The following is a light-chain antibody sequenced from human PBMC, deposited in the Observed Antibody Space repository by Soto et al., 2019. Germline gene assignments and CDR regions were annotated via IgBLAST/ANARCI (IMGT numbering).Light chain of an antibody. Sequence: DIVLTQLPGTLSLSPGGRATLSCRASQSVGSSLAWYQQEPGQAPRLVMYGASSRATGIPDRFSGSGSGTDFTLTISRLEAEDFAVYFCQQYGSSPRTFGQGTKVDIK. CDR1: QSVGSS. CDR2: GAS. V-gene: IGKV3-20*01. CDR3: QQYGSSPRT. J-gene: IGKJ1*01.